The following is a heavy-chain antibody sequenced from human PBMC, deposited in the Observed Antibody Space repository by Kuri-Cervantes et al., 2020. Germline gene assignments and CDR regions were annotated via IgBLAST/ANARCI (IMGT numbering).Heavy chain of an antibody. Sequence: ASVKVSCKASGYIFKSYALNWVRQVSGQGLEWMGRINPNTGDTAYAPKFQGRVTMTRDTSTSTVYMELSSLRSEDTAVYYCARGCPTVINYYYYGMDVWGQGTTVTVSS. V-gene: IGHV1-8*01. CDR3: ARGCPTVINYYYYGMDV. J-gene: IGHJ6*02. D-gene: IGHD4-11*01. CDR2: INPNTGDT. CDR1: GYIFKSYA.